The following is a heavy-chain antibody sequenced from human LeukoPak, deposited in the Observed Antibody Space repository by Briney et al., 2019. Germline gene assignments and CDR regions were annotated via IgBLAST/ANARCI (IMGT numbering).Heavy chain of an antibody. CDR1: GFTVSSNY. CDR2: IYSGGST. V-gene: IGHV3-53*01. D-gene: IGHD6-19*01. CDR3: ARVDSSGWLIYGMDV. Sequence: GGSLRLSCAASGFTVSSNYMSWVRQAPGKGLEWVSVIYSGGSTYYADSVKGRFTISRDNSKNTLYLQMNSLRAEDTAVYYCARVDSSGWLIYGMDVWGQGTTVTVSS. J-gene: IGHJ6*02.